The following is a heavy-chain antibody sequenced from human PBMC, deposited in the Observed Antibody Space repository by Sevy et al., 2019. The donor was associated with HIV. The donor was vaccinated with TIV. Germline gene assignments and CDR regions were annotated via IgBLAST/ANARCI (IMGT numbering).Heavy chain of an antibody. J-gene: IGHJ4*01. V-gene: IGHV4-34*01. CDR2: INHSGST. D-gene: IGHD6-6*01. CDR1: GGSFSGYY. Sequence: SETLSLTCAVYGGSFSGYYWSWIRQPPGKGLEWIGEINHSGSTNYNPSLKSRVTISVDTSKNQFSLKLSSVTAADTAGYYWAGERILAARRPLYFGYWGQGTLVTVSS. CDR3: AGERILAARRPLYFGY.